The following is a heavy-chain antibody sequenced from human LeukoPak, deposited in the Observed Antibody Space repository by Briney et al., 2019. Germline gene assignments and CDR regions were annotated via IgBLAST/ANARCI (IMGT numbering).Heavy chain of an antibody. D-gene: IGHD3-16*02. CDR1: GGSISNSAYY. V-gene: IGHV4-61*08. CDR3: AREDYDYVWGSYRPVGYFDY. Sequence: SETLSLTCTVSGGSISNSAYYWCWVRQPPGKGLEWIGYIYYSGSTNYNPSLKSRVTISVDTSKNQFSLKLSSVTAADTAVYYCAREDYDYVWGSYRPVGYFDYWGQGTLVTVSS. J-gene: IGHJ4*02. CDR2: IYYSGST.